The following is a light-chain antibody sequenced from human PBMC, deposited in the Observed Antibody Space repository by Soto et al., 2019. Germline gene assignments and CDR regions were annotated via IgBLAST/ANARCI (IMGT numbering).Light chain of an antibody. Sequence: QSALTQPRSVSGSPGQSVTISCTGTSSDVGGYNYVSWYQQHPGTAPKLMLYDVTKRPSGVPDRFSGSKSVNTASLTISGLQAEDEADYYCCSYAGSYTLVFGGGTKLTVL. CDR3: CSYAGSYTLV. J-gene: IGLJ3*02. CDR1: SSDVGGYNY. V-gene: IGLV2-11*01. CDR2: DVT.